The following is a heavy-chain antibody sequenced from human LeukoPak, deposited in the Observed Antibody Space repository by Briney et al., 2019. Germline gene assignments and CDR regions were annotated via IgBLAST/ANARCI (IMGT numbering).Heavy chain of an antibody. D-gene: IGHD4-17*01. CDR2: ISSGSSTI. CDR1: GFTFSTFT. CDR3: ARKTTDFAFDI. J-gene: IGHJ3*02. V-gene: IGHV3-48*01. Sequence: PGGSLRLSCAASGFTFSTFTINWVRQAPGKGLEWISYISSGSSTIYYADSVKGRFTISRDNAKNSLYLQMNSLRAEDTAVYYCARKTTDFAFDIWGRGTLVTVSS.